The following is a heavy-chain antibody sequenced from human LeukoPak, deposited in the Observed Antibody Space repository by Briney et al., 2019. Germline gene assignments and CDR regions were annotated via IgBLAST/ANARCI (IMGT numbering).Heavy chain of an antibody. J-gene: IGHJ4*02. D-gene: IGHD5-24*01. V-gene: IGHV3-23*01. CDR2: ISGSGGST. Sequence: GGSLRLSCAASGITFSSYGMSWVRQAPGKGLEWVSAISGSGGSTYYADSVKGRFTISRDNSKNTLYLQMNSLRAEDTAVYYCAKSRDGYNWDYFDYWGQGTLVTVSS. CDR1: GITFSSYG. CDR3: AKSRDGYNWDYFDY.